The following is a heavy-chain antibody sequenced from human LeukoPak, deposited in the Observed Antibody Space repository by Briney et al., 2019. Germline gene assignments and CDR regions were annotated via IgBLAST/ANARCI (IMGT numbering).Heavy chain of an antibody. CDR3: ARGYYYDASGYPIYYFDY. CDR2: IKQDGSEK. V-gene: IGHV3-7*01. D-gene: IGHD3-22*01. Sequence: GGSLRLSCAASGFTFSRNWMSWVRQAPGKRLEWVANIKQDGSEKYYVDSLKGRVTITRDNAKNSLYLQMNSLRAEDTAVYYCARGYYYDASGYPIYYFDYWGQGTLVTVSS. J-gene: IGHJ4*02. CDR1: GFTFSRNW.